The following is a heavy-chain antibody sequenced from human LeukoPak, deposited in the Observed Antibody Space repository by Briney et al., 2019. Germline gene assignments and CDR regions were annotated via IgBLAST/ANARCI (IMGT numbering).Heavy chain of an antibody. Sequence: GGSLRLSCAASGFTFSSYWMSWVRQAPGKGLEWVSAISGSGGSTYYADSVKGRFTISRDNSKNTLYLQMNSLRAEDTAVYYCAKDGEWELLQNPVDYWGQGTLVTVSS. CDR1: GFTFSSYW. CDR3: AKDGEWELLQNPVDY. D-gene: IGHD1-26*01. CDR2: ISGSGGST. J-gene: IGHJ4*02. V-gene: IGHV3-23*01.